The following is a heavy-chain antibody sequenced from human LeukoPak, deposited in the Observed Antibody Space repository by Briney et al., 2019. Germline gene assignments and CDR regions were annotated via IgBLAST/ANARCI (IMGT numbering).Heavy chain of an antibody. Sequence: SETLSLTCTVSGGSISSYYWSWIRPPPGKGLEWIGYIYYSGSTNYNPSLKSRVTISVDTSKNQFSLKLSSVTAADTAVYYCAKTGAVAGYSDAFDIWGQGTMVTVSS. J-gene: IGHJ3*02. CDR1: GGSISSYY. CDR3: AKTGAVAGYSDAFDI. CDR2: IYYSGST. V-gene: IGHV4-59*01. D-gene: IGHD6-19*01.